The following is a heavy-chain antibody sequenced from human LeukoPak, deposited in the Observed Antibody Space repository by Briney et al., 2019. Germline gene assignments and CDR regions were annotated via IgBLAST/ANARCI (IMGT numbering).Heavy chain of an antibody. CDR1: GFTFSNYG. CDR3: ATGPADRGSSHMGAFDI. Sequence: GGSLRLSCEASGFTFSNYGMHWVRQAPDKGLERVAVISYDGSNEYYRDSVKGRFTISRDNSKDTLYLQMNSLRADDSAMYYCATGPADRGSSHMGAFDIWGQGTMVTVSS. J-gene: IGHJ3*02. V-gene: IGHV3-30*03. CDR2: ISYDGSNE. D-gene: IGHD1-26*01.